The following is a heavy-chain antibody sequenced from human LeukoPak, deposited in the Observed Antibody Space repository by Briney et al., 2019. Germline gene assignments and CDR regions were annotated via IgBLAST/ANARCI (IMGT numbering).Heavy chain of an antibody. Sequence: GGSLRLSCAASGFTFSSYWMSWVRQAPGKGLEWVANIKQDGSEEYYVDSVKGRFTISRDNAKNSLYLQMNSLRAEDTAVYYCGRGSYGDYVMTHRFDYWGQGTLVTVSS. CDR1: GFTFSSYW. D-gene: IGHD4-17*01. CDR2: IKQDGSEE. CDR3: GRGSYGDYVMTHRFDY. J-gene: IGHJ4*02. V-gene: IGHV3-7*05.